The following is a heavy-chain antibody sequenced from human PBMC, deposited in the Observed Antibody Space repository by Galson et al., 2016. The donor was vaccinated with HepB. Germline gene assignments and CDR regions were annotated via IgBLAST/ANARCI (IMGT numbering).Heavy chain of an antibody. CDR1: GGSISRDTW. D-gene: IGHD4-23*01. J-gene: IGHJ4*02. CDR2: IYHTGTT. Sequence: ETLSLTCTVSGGSISRDTWWSCIRQPPGRGLEWIGEIYHTGTTNYNPSLKSRVTMSLDKSKNQFSLMVTSVTAADTALYYCAGGKLASGWGYWGQGTLVTVSS. V-gene: IGHV4-4*02. CDR3: AGGKLASGWGY.